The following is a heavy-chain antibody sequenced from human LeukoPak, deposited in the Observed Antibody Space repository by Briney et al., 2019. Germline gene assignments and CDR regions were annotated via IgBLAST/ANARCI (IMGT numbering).Heavy chain of an antibody. V-gene: IGHV5-51*01. CDR3: ARNDFWSASWFDP. Sequence: HGESLKISCKGSGYSFTSYWIGWVRQMPGKGLEWMGIIYPGDSDTRYSPSSQGRVTISADKSISTAYLQWSSLKASDTAMYYCARNDFWSASWFDPWGQGTLVTVSS. CDR2: IYPGDSDT. CDR1: GYSFTSYW. D-gene: IGHD3-3*01. J-gene: IGHJ5*02.